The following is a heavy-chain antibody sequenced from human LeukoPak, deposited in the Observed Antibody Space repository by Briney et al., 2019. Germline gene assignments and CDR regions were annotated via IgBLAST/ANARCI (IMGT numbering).Heavy chain of an antibody. J-gene: IGHJ4*02. Sequence: PGGSVRLSCAASGFTFSSYAMSWVRQAPGKGLEWVSAMSSSDDGRYYAASVRGQFTISRDTSRSTLYLQMNSLRAEDAAVYYCAKAPVTSCRGAFCYPFDYWGQGTLVTVSS. D-gene: IGHD2-15*01. CDR2: MSSSDDGR. CDR3: AKAPVTSCRGAFCYPFDY. CDR1: GFTFSSYA. V-gene: IGHV3-23*01.